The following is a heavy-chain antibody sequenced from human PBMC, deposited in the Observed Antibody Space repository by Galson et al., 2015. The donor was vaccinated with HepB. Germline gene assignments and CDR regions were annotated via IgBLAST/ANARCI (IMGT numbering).Heavy chain of an antibody. D-gene: IGHD3-10*01. CDR1: GFTFSSYA. V-gene: IGHV3-23*01. Sequence: LRLSCAASGFTFSSYAMSWVRQAPGKGLEWVSAISGSGGSTYYADSVKGRFTISRDNSKNTLYLQMNSLRAEDTAVYYCARDGGSGEPECDAFDIWGQGTMVTVSS. J-gene: IGHJ3*02. CDR3: ARDGGSGEPECDAFDI. CDR2: ISGSGGST.